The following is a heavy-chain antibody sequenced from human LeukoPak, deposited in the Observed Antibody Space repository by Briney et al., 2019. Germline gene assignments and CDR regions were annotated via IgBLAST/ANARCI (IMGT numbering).Heavy chain of an antibody. CDR3: ASPRWLQSVYYYYYMDV. D-gene: IGHD5-24*01. Sequence: GGSLRLSCAASGFTFSSYWMSWVRQVPGKGLEWVANIKQDGSEKYYVDSVKGRFTISRDNAKNSLYLQMNSLRAEDTAVYYCASPRWLQSVYYYYYMDVWGKGTTVTVSS. CDR1: GFTFSSYW. J-gene: IGHJ6*03. V-gene: IGHV3-7*01. CDR2: IKQDGSEK.